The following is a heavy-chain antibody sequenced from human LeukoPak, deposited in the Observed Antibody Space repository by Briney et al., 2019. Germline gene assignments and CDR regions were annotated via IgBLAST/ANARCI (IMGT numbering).Heavy chain of an antibody. Sequence: ASVKASCKASGGTFSSYAISWVRQAPGQGLEWMGGIIPIFGTANYAQKFQGRVTITTDESTSTAYMELSSLRSEDTAVYYCARKSITWAYDYWGRGTLVTVSS. CDR1: GGTFSSYA. CDR2: IIPIFGTA. D-gene: IGHD6-6*01. CDR3: ARKSITWAYDY. V-gene: IGHV1-69*05. J-gene: IGHJ4*02.